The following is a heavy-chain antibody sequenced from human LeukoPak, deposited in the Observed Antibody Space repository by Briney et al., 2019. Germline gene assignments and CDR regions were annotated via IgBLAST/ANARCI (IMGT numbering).Heavy chain of an antibody. CDR2: MNPNSGNT. J-gene: IGHJ3*02. CDR3: AGSSWGDDAFDI. Sequence: ASVKVSCKASGGTFTSYDINWVRQATGQGLEWMGWMNPNSGNTGYAQKFQGRVTITRNTSISTAYMELSSLRSEDTAVYYCAGSSWGDDAFDIWGQGTMVTVSS. V-gene: IGHV1-8*03. D-gene: IGHD6-13*01. CDR1: GGTFTSYD.